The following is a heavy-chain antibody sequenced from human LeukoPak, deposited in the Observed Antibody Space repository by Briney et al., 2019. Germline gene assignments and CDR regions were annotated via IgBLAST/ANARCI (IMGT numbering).Heavy chain of an antibody. D-gene: IGHD6-13*01. J-gene: IGHJ5*02. CDR1: GYTFTSYG. V-gene: IGHV1-18*01. Sequence: ASVKVSCKASGYTFTSYGISWVRQAPGQGLEWMGWISAYNGNTNYAQKLQGRVTITTDTSTSTAYMELRSLRSDDTAVYYCARVRAAAGTNNWFDPWGQGTLVTVSS. CDR2: ISAYNGNT. CDR3: ARVRAAAGTNNWFDP.